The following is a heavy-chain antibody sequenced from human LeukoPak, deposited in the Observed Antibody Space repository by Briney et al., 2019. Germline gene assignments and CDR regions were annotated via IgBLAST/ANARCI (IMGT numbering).Heavy chain of an antibody. CDR2: INHSGST. J-gene: IGHJ6*02. D-gene: IGHD4-17*01. CDR3: ARGPGRVRDYGDYPFYRYYYYGMDV. Sequence: SETLSLTCAVYGGSFSGYYWSWIRQPPGKGLEWIGEINHSGSTNYNPSLKSRVTISVDTSKNQFSLKLSSVTAADTAVYYCARGPGRVRDYGDYPFYRYYYYGMDVWGQGTTVTVSS. CDR1: GGSFSGYY. V-gene: IGHV4-34*01.